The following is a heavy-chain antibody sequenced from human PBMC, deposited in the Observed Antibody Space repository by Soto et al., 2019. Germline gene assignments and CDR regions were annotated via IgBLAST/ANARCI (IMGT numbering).Heavy chain of an antibody. Sequence: ASETLSLTYAVSGVSLSSGNWWTWVRQSPQKGLEYIGEIFHDGTANYYPSFERRVAMSVDTSRNQFSLKLTSVTAADTAVYFCARLVYDTRLNYMYFDFWGPGTLVTVSS. V-gene: IGHV4-4*02. CDR1: GVSLSSGNW. CDR2: IFHDGTA. J-gene: IGHJ4*02. D-gene: IGHD3-10*01. CDR3: ARLVYDTRLNYMYFDF.